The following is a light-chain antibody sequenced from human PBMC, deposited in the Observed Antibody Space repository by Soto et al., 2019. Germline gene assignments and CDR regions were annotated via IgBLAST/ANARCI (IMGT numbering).Light chain of an antibody. Sequence: DILLTQSPATLSFSPGERASRSCRARQSVGSNLAWYQQKPGQAPRLLIYGASARATGIPARFSGSGSGTEFTLTISSLESEDSAVYYCQQYSSWPPWTFGQGTKVDI. J-gene: IGKJ1*01. CDR2: GAS. CDR1: QSVGSN. V-gene: IGKV3-15*01. CDR3: QQYSSWPPWT.